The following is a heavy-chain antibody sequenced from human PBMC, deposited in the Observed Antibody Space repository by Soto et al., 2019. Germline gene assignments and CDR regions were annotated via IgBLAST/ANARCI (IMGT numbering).Heavy chain of an antibody. CDR1: GFTFSMYW. J-gene: IGHJ4*02. CDR2: LNDDGIST. D-gene: IGHD1-1*01. V-gene: IGHV3-74*01. Sequence: GGSLRLSCAASGFTFSMYWMHWVRQVPGKGPEWVSRLNDDGISTNYADSVKGRFTINQVNAKLTLYLEMNAVRVDDTAVYYCKRGSRFSSTGTGAFWGQGTMVTVSS. CDR3: KRGSRFSSTGTGAF.